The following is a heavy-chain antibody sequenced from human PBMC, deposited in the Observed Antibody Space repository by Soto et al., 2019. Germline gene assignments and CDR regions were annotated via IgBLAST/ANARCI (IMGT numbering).Heavy chain of an antibody. Sequence: EVQLVESGGALVQPGGSLTLSCAASGFAFFSHVMSWVRQAPGKGLEWVSTVKTTGDTTFYAGPVKGRFTASRDDSKSPLFLHMYSLRVEDTATYYCTKDVTGDVGADYWGQGTPVTVSS. J-gene: IGHJ4*02. CDR1: GFAFFSHV. D-gene: IGHD2-21*02. V-gene: IGHV3-23*04. CDR2: VKTTGDTT. CDR3: TKDVTGDVGADY.